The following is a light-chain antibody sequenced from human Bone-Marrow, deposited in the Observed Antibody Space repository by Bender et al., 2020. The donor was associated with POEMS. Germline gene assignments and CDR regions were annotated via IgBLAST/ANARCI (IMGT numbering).Light chain of an antibody. CDR2: DVS. CDR3: CSYAGGSTFV. Sequence: QSALTQPASVSGSPGQSITISCTGSNSDVGAYNLVSWYQQHPGIAPRLIIYDVSNRPSGVSDRFSGSKSGDTASLTIFGLQSEDAAHYYCCSYAGGSTFVFGTGTEVSVL. CDR1: NSDVGAYNL. J-gene: IGLJ1*01. V-gene: IGLV2-23*02.